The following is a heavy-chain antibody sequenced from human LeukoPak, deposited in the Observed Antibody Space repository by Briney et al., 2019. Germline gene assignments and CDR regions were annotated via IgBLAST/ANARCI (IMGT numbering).Heavy chain of an antibody. Sequence: PETLSLTCTVSGGSVSSGSYYWGWIRQPPGKGLEWIGYIYYSRSTNYNPSLKSRVTISVDTSKNQFSLKLSSVTAADTAVYYCARDPDSSGYYNRCSIYGMDVWGQGTTVTVSS. CDR2: IYYSRST. J-gene: IGHJ6*02. CDR1: GGSVSSGSYY. D-gene: IGHD3-22*01. CDR3: ARDPDSSGYYNRCSIYGMDV. V-gene: IGHV4-61*01.